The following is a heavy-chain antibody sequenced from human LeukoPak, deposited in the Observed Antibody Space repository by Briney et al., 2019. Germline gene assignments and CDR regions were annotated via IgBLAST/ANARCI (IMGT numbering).Heavy chain of an antibody. Sequence: LSGGSLRLSCAASGFSFSDFWMHWVRQTPGKGLVWVSRIRGDGYDTNYADSVKGRFTISRDNARHTLYLQMNSLRADDTAVYYCASDRVLGSGSLDNWGQGTLVTVSS. D-gene: IGHD3-10*01. V-gene: IGHV3-74*01. CDR3: ASDRVLGSGSLDN. J-gene: IGHJ4*02. CDR2: IRGDGYDT. CDR1: GFSFSDFW.